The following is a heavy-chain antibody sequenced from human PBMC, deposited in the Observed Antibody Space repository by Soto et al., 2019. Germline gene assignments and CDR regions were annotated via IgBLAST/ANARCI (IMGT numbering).Heavy chain of an antibody. Sequence: GGSLRLSCAASGFTFSSYEMNWVRQAPGKGLEWVSYISSSGSTIYYADSVKGRFTISRDNAKNSLYLQMNSLRAEDTAVYYCARRDGSVQDWYFDLWGRGTRVSVSS. V-gene: IGHV3-48*03. CDR1: GFTFSSYE. D-gene: IGHD2-2*03. CDR3: ARRDGSVQDWYFDL. CDR2: ISSSGSTI. J-gene: IGHJ2*01.